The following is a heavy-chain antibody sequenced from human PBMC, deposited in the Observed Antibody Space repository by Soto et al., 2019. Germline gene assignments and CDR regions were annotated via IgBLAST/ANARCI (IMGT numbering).Heavy chain of an antibody. D-gene: IGHD5-12*01. CDR2: TYYRSKWYN. J-gene: IGHJ4*02. V-gene: IGHV6-1*01. CDR3: ARGYNGNVDY. CDR1: GDSVSSNGAT. Sequence: QTRSLAGAISGDSVSSNGATWNLMRQSPSRGLEWLGRTYYRSKWYNDYAVSVKSRITINPDTSKNQFSLQLNSVTPEDTAVYYCARGYNGNVDYWGQGTLVSVSS.